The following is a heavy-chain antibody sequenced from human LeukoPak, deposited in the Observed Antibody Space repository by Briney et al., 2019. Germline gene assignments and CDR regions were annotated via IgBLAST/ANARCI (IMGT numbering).Heavy chain of an antibody. J-gene: IGHJ3*02. CDR2: IYSSGNS. Sequence: PSQTLSLTCTVSGGSISSESYYWIWIRQPAGKVLEWIGRIYSSGNSNYTPSLNSLVTISVDSSSNQFSLNLSSVPAADTAVYYCARDMTGSGWNDALDIWGQGTMVTVSS. CDR1: GGSISSESYY. D-gene: IGHD6-19*01. V-gene: IGHV4-61*02. CDR3: ARDMTGSGWNDALDI.